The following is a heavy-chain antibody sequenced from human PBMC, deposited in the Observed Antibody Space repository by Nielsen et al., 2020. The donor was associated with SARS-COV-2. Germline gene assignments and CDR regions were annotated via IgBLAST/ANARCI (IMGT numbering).Heavy chain of an antibody. J-gene: IGHJ4*02. CDR1: GGSISSPYW. Sequence: SETLSLTCTVSGGSISSPYWWSCVRQSPGKGLEWIGEMYHRGTTNYNPSLKSRVNISVDKANNQFSLKLTSVTTADTAVYFCARGYLTSWRYFDFWGQGSLVTVSS. CDR2: MYHRGTT. V-gene: IGHV4-4*02. CDR3: ARGYLTSWRYFDF. D-gene: IGHD2-2*01.